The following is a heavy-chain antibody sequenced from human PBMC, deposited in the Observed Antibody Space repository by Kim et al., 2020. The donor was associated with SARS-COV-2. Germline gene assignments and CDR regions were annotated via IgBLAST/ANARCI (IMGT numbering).Heavy chain of an antibody. J-gene: IGHJ4*02. CDR3: ASLAVAGTFDY. CDR1: GFTFSDYY. CDR2: ISSSGSTI. Sequence: GGSLRLSCAASGFTFSDYYMSWIRQAPGKGLEWVSYISSSGSTIYYADSVKGRFTISRDNAKNSLYLQMNSLRAEYTAVYYCASLAVAGTFDYWGQGTLVTVSS. V-gene: IGHV3-11*04. D-gene: IGHD6-19*01.